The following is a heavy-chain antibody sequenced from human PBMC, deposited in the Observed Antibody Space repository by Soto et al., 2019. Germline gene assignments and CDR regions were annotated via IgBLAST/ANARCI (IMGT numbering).Heavy chain of an antibody. J-gene: IGHJ5*02. CDR3: ARMYYDILTGPPGFDP. CDR1: GGTFSSYA. V-gene: IGHV1-69*01. CDR2: IIPIFGTA. Sequence: QVQLVQSGAEVKKPGSSVKVSCKASGGTFSSYAISWVRQAPGQGLEWMGGIIPIFGTANYAQKFQGRVTITADESTSTAFMELSSLRSEDTAVYYCARMYYDILTGPPGFDPWGQGTLVTVSS. D-gene: IGHD3-9*01.